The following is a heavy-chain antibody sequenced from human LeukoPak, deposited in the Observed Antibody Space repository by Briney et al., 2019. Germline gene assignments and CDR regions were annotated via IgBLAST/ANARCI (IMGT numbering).Heavy chain of an antibody. V-gene: IGHV3-43*02. CDR1: GFTFSNAW. CDR2: IGGDGGST. Sequence: GGSLRLSCAASGFTFSNAWMSWVRQAPGKGLEWVSLIGGDGGSTYYADSVKGRFTISRDNSKNSLFLQMKSLRTDDTALYYCVKEPHYYDRSGYFWGQGTLVTVSS. J-gene: IGHJ4*02. CDR3: VKEPHYYDRSGYF. D-gene: IGHD3-22*01.